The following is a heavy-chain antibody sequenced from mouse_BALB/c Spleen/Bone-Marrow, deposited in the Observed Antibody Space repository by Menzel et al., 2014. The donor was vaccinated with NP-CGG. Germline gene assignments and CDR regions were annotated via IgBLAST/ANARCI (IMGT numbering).Heavy chain of an antibody. Sequence: EVKVEESGPDLVRPSQSLSLTCTVTGYSITSGYTWHWIRQFPGNKLEWMGDIHYSGGANYNPSLKGRISITRDTSKNHFFLQLNSVTTEDTATYYCARGGLDFDYWGQGATLTVSS. V-gene: IGHV3-1*02. CDR1: GYSITSGYT. CDR2: IHYSGGA. J-gene: IGHJ2*01. D-gene: IGHD3-3*01. CDR3: ARGGLDFDY.